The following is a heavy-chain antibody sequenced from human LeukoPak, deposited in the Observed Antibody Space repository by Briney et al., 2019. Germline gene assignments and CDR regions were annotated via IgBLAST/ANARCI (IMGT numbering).Heavy chain of an antibody. V-gene: IGHV3-7*01. CDR2: IKQDGSEK. D-gene: IGHD1-20*01. J-gene: IGHJ4*02. CDR3: AKGVTVLDY. CDR1: GFTFSSYW. Sequence: GSLRLSCAASGFTFSSYWMSWVRQAPGKGLEWVANIKQDGSEKYYVDSVKGRFTISRDNSKNTLYLQMNSLRAEDTAVYYCAKGVTVLDYWGQGTLVTVSS.